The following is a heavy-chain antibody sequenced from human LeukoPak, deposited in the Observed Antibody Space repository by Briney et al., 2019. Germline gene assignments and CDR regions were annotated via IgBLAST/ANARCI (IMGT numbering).Heavy chain of an antibody. CDR2: IYPGDSDT. J-gene: IGHJ6*02. Sequence: GESLKISCKGSGYNFYVYWIGWVRQMPGKGLQWMGIIYPGDSDTRYSPSFKGQVTISADKSISTAYLQWSSLKASDTAMYYCARRVATSAPPYYTYGMDVWGQGTTVTVSS. V-gene: IGHV5-51*01. CDR1: GYNFYVYW. D-gene: IGHD1-26*01. CDR3: ARRVATSAPPYYTYGMDV.